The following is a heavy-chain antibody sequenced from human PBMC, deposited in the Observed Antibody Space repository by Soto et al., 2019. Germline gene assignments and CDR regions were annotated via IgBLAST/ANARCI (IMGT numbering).Heavy chain of an antibody. D-gene: IGHD3-3*01. CDR2: INHSGIT. J-gene: IGHJ4*02. CDR1: GGSFRGYF. CDR3: ARAETIFGIITVCDY. V-gene: IGHV4-34*10. Sequence: PSDTMSLTCAVDGGSFRGYFRSWIRQPPGKGLEWIGEINHSGITSYSPSLGSRVTTSVDTPKNQFSLKLTSVTAADTAVYFCARAETIFGIITVCDYWGQGTLVTVSS.